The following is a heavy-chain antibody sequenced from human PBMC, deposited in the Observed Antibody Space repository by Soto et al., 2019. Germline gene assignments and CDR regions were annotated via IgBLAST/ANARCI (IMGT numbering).Heavy chain of an antibody. D-gene: IGHD3-16*01. V-gene: IGHV4-61*01. CDR1: GGSVSSGSYY. CDR3: ARDYTMITFGGVISFDI. Sequence: QVQLQESGPGLVKPSETLSLTCTVSGGSVSSGSYYWSWIRQPPGKGLEWIGYIYYSGSTNYNPALKSRVTISVDTSKNQCSLKLSSVTAADTAVYYCARDYTMITFGGVISFDIWGQGTMVTVSS. J-gene: IGHJ3*02. CDR2: IYYSGST.